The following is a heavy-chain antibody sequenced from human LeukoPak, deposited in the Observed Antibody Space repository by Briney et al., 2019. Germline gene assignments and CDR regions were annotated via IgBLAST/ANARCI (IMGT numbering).Heavy chain of an antibody. Sequence: SETLSLTCAAYGGSFSGYYWSWIRQPPGKGLEWIGEINHSGSTNYNPSLKSRVTISVDTSKNQFSLKLSSVTAADTAVYYCARGGDVVVTAISFFDYWGQGTLVTVSS. CDR1: GGSFSGYY. J-gene: IGHJ4*02. CDR3: ARGGDVVVTAISFFDY. CDR2: INHSGST. D-gene: IGHD2-21*02. V-gene: IGHV4-34*01.